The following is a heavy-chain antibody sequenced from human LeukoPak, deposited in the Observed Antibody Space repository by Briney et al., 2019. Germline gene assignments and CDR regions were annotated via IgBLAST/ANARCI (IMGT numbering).Heavy chain of an antibody. D-gene: IGHD1-26*01. J-gene: IGHJ4*02. V-gene: IGHV1-24*01. CDR3: ATGPFTHSGSYGWYFNY. Sequence: GASVKVSCKVSGYTLTELSMHWVRQAPGKGLEWMGGFDPEDGVTIYAQKFQGRVTMTEDTSTDTAYMELSSLRSEDTAVYYCATGPFTHSGSYGWYFNYWGQGTLVTVSS. CDR2: FDPEDGVT. CDR1: GYTLTELS.